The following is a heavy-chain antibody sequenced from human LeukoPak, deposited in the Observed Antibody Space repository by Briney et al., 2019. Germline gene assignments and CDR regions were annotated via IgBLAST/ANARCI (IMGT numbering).Heavy chain of an antibody. J-gene: IGHJ6*03. V-gene: IGHV3-30*04. Sequence: GGPLRLSCAASGFTFSHYALHWVRQAPGKGLEWVAVISYDGSNKYYADSVKGRFTISRDNSKNTLYLQMNSLRAEDTAVYYCAKDHGSGSYYKGRYYYYYMDVWGKGTTVTVSS. CDR1: GFTFSHYA. CDR2: ISYDGSNK. D-gene: IGHD3-10*01. CDR3: AKDHGSGSYYKGRYYYYYMDV.